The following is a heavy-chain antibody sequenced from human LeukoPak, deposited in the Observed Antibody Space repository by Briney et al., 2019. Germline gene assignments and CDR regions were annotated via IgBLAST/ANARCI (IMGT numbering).Heavy chain of an antibody. D-gene: IGHD2-21*02. CDR2: ISYDGSNK. V-gene: IGHV3-30*04. J-gene: IGHJ4*02. CDR3: AREEGGDYADTGLVY. CDR1: GFTFSSYA. Sequence: PGGSLRLSCAASGFTFSSYAMHWVRQAPGKGLEWVSVISYDGSNKYYADSVKGRFTISRDNSKNTLYLQMNSLRAEDTAVYYCAREEGGDYADTGLVYWGQGTLVTVSS.